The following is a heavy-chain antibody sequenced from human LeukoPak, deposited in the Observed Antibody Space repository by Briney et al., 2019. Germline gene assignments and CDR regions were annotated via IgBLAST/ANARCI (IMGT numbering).Heavy chain of an antibody. J-gene: IGHJ4*02. D-gene: IGHD6-19*01. V-gene: IGHV3-23*01. Sequence: GGSLRLSCAASGFTFSSYGMSWVRQAPGKGLEWVSAISGSGGSTYYAHSVKGRFTISRDNSKNTLYLQMNSLRAEDTAVYYCAKEIAVLLNYYFDYWGQGTLVTVSS. CDR2: ISGSGGST. CDR1: GFTFSSYG. CDR3: AKEIAVLLNYYFDY.